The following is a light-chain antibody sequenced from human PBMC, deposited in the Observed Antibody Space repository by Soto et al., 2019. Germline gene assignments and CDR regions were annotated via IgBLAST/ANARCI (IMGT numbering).Light chain of an antibody. Sequence: EIVLTQSPGTLSLSPGDRATLSCRASQSVNSAYLAWYQQKPGQAPRLLIYGASNRFTGVPDRFGGSGSGTDFTLTISRLEPEDFAVYYCQKYYSSPRFGQGTKVEIK. J-gene: IGKJ1*01. CDR2: GAS. V-gene: IGKV3-20*01. CDR1: QSVNSAY. CDR3: QKYYSSPR.